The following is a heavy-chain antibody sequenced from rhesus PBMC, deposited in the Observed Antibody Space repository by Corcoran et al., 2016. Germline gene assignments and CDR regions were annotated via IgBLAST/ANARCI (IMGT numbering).Heavy chain of an antibody. CDR1: GFTFSSYW. V-gene: IGHV3S42*01. CDR2: INSGGGST. Sequence: EVQLVESGGGLAKPGGSLRLSCAASGFTFSSYWMNWVRQTPGKGLDWISTINSGGGSTYYADSVEGRFTISRDNPKNPLSLQMNSLRPEDTAVYYCAKEGVAAAAYYGLDSWGQGVVVTVSS. CDR3: AKEGVAAAAYYGLDS. D-gene: IGHD6-31*01. J-gene: IGHJ6*01.